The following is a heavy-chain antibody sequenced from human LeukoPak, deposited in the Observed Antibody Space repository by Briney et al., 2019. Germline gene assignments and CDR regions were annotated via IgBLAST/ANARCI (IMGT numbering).Heavy chain of an antibody. Sequence: GGSLRLSCAASGFTFSSYWMHWVRQTPGKGLVWVSRTNHDGSSTNYADSVKGRFTISRDNAKNSLYLQMNSLRAEDTAVYYCARDREAEITGRMGYAYYYDSSGYPHFDYWGQGTLVTVSS. CDR2: TNHDGSST. CDR1: GFTFSSYW. V-gene: IGHV3-74*01. CDR3: ARDREAEITGRMGYAYYYDSSGYPHFDY. D-gene: IGHD3-22*01. J-gene: IGHJ4*02.